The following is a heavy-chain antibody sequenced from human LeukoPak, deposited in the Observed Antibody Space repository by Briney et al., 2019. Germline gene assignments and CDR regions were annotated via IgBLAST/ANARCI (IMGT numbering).Heavy chain of an antibody. Sequence: PGGSLRLSCAASGFTFSSHWMSWLRQTPGKGLEWVAHINQDGSEKYYVDSVRGRFTISRDNAKNSLHLQVNSLRSEDTAVYYCARDKVTDWGHGALVTVSS. CDR3: ARDKVTD. J-gene: IGHJ4*01. V-gene: IGHV3-7*01. CDR1: GFTFSSHW. CDR2: INQDGSEK.